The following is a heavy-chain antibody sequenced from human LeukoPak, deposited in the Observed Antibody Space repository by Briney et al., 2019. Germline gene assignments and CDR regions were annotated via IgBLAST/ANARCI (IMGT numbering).Heavy chain of an antibody. CDR3: AKDGYDYYYYYMDV. CDR2: INWNGGST. Sequence: GGSLRLSCAASGFTFDDYGMSWVRQAPGKGLEWVSGINWNGGSTGYADSVKGRFTISRDNSKNTLYLQMNSLRAEDTAVYYCAKDGYDYYYYYMDVWGKGTTVTVSS. J-gene: IGHJ6*03. V-gene: IGHV3-20*04. CDR1: GFTFDDYG. D-gene: IGHD1-1*01.